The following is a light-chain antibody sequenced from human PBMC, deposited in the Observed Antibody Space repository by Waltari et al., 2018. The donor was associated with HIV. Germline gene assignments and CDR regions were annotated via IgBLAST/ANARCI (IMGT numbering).Light chain of an antibody. CDR3: QQYYGVPLT. CDR2: GAF. Sequence: DIQKTQSTSSLSASVGHTVSITCRASPYISNSVSWFQQQPGKVPKLLVHGAFILQRGVPSRVRGSGYGTDYTLTISGLQAEDFATYVCQQYYGVPLTFGGGTRVDI. J-gene: IGKJ4*01. CDR1: PYISNS. V-gene: IGKV1-NL1*01.